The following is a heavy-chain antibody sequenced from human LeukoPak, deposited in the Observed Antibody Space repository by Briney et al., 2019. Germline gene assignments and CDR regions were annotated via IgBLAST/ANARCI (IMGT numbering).Heavy chain of an antibody. Sequence: GGSLKLSCAASGFTFSDSAMHWVRQASGKGLEWVGRIRTKGNAYTTAYAASVKGRFTISRDDSKNKAYLQMNSLKTEDTAVYYCTRQLEMATSDFDYWGQGTLVTVSS. CDR3: TRQLEMATSDFDY. J-gene: IGHJ4*02. V-gene: IGHV3-73*01. CDR1: GFTFSDSA. D-gene: IGHD5-24*01. CDR2: IRTKGNAYTT.